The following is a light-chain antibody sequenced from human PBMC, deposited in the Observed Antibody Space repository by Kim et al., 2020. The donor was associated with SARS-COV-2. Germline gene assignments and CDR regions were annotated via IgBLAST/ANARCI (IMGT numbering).Light chain of an antibody. J-gene: IGLJ1*01. CDR3: LSYAGGNTYV. Sequence: GQSVTISCTGSSSDIGSSKFVSWYRQNPGKAPRLVIYEVNKRPSGVPDRFSGSKSGNTASLTVSGLQADDEADYYCLSYAGGNTYVFGTGTKVTVL. V-gene: IGLV2-8*01. CDR2: EVN. CDR1: SSDIGSSKF.